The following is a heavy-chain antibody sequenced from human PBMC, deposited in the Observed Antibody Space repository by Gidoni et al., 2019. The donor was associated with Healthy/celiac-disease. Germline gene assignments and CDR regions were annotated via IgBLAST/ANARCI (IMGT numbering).Heavy chain of an antibody. V-gene: IGHV4-39*01. CDR2: IYYSGST. J-gene: IGHJ5*02. CDR3: AATTLRAVNWFDP. Sequence: QLQLQESGPGLVKPSETLSLTCPVSGGSISSSSYYWGWIRQPPGKGLEWIGSIYYSGSTYYNPSLKSRVTIAVDTSKNQFSLKLSSVTAADTAVYYCAATTLRAVNWFDPWGQGTLVTVSP. CDR1: GGSISSSSYY. D-gene: IGHD4-17*01.